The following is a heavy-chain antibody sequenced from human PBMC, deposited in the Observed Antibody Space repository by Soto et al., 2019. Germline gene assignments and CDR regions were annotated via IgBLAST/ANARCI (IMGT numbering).Heavy chain of an antibody. CDR3: ARASTARGVIGQFDYYYYGMDV. J-gene: IGHJ6*02. CDR2: IDWDDDK. D-gene: IGHD3-10*01. V-gene: IGHV2-70*11. Sequence: SGPTLVNPTQTLTLTCTFSGSSLSTNGMCVSWIRQPPGKALQWLARIDWDDDKTYITSLKTRLSISKDTSKNQVVLKMSNMDPVDTATYYCARASTARGVIGQFDYYYYGMDVWGQGT. CDR1: GSSLSTNGMC.